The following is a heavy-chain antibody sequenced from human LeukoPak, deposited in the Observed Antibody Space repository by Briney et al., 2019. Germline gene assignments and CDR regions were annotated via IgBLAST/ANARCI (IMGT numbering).Heavy chain of an antibody. J-gene: IGHJ4*02. CDR3: ANIAVAGTLFDY. D-gene: IGHD6-19*01. V-gene: IGHV3-30*18. Sequence: GGSLRLSCAASGFTFSSYGMHWVRQAPGKGLEWVAVISYDGSNKYYADSVKGRFTISRDNSKNTLYLQMNSLRAEDTAVYYCANIAVAGTLFDYWGQGTLVTVSS. CDR2: ISYDGSNK. CDR1: GFTFSSYG.